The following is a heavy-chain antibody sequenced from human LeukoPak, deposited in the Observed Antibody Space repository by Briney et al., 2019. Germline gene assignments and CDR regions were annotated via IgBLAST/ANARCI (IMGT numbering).Heavy chain of an antibody. CDR1: GGSFSGYY. Sequence: SETLSLTCAVYGGSFSGYYWSWIRQPPGKGLEWIGEINHSGSTNYNPSLKSRVTISVDTSKNQFSLKLSSVTAADTAVYYCARAGGWFGDHDAFDIWGQGTMVTVSS. CDR3: ARAGGWFGDHDAFDI. D-gene: IGHD3-10*01. J-gene: IGHJ3*02. V-gene: IGHV4-34*01. CDR2: INHSGST.